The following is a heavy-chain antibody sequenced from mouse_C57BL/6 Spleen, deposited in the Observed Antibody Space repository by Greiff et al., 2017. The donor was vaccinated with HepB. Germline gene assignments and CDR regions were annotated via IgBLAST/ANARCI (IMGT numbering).Heavy chain of an antibody. Sequence: QVTLKESGPGILQPSQTLSLTCSFSGFSLSTFGMGVGWIRQPSGKGLEWLAHIWWDDDKYYNPALKSRLTISKDTSKNQVFLKIANVDTADTATYYCARIGYYGSSLRGGYYYAMDYWGQGTSVTVSS. CDR1: GFSLSTFGMG. V-gene: IGHV8-8*01. CDR3: ARIGYYGSSLRGGYYYAMDY. J-gene: IGHJ4*01. CDR2: IWWDDDK. D-gene: IGHD1-1*01.